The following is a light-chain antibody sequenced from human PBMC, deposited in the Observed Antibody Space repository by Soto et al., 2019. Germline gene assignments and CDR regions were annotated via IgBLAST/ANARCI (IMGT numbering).Light chain of an antibody. J-gene: IGLJ1*01. CDR1: NSDIGGYNI. CDR2: DVS. V-gene: IGLV2-14*01. Sequence: QSVLTQPASVSGSPGQSITLSCTGTNSDIGGYNIVSWYQQHPGKAPKLMIYDVSIRPSGVSDRFSGSKSANTASLTISGLQPEDEADYYFTSYATGGTHVFGTGTKLTVL. CDR3: TSYATGGTHV.